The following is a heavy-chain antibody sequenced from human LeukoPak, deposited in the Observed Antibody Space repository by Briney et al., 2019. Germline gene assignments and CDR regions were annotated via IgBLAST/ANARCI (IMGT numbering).Heavy chain of an antibody. J-gene: IGHJ5*02. CDR1: GGSISSYY. CDR2: INHSGST. Sequence: SETLSLTCTVSGGSISSYYWSWIRQPPGRGLEWIGEINHSGSTNYNPSLKSRVTMSVDTSKNQFSLKLSSVTAADTAVYYCASLTYDILTGYYNWFDPWGQGTLVTVSS. V-gene: IGHV4-34*01. CDR3: ASLTYDILTGYYNWFDP. D-gene: IGHD3-9*01.